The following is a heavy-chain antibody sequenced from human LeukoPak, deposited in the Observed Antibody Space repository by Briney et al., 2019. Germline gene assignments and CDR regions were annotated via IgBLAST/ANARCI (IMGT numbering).Heavy chain of an antibody. V-gene: IGHV4-59*01. Sequence: PSETLSLTCTVSGGSISSYYWSWIRQPPGKGLEWIGCIYYSGSTNYNPSLKSRVTISVDTSKNQFSLKLSSVTAADTAVYYCAGGDAYYDFWSGYYTGWHFDYWGQGTLVTVSS. CDR3: AGGDAYYDFWSGYYTGWHFDY. D-gene: IGHD3-3*01. CDR2: IYYSGST. J-gene: IGHJ4*02. CDR1: GGSISSYY.